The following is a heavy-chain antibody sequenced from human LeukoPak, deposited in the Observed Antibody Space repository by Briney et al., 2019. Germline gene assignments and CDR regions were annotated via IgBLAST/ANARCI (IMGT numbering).Heavy chain of an antibody. V-gene: IGHV3-23*01. CDR2: ISGSGGST. CDR3: AKGHSSSSAIGY. CDR1: RFSFSSYG. J-gene: IGHJ4*02. Sequence: PGGSLRLSCAASRFSFSSYGMHWVRQAPGKGLEWVSAISGSGGSTYYADSVKGRFTISRDNSKNTLYLQMNSLRAEDTAVYYCAKGHSSSSAIGYWGQGTLVTVSS. D-gene: IGHD6-6*01.